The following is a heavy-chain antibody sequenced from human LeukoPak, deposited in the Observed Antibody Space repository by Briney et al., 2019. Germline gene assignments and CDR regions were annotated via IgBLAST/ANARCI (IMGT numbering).Heavy chain of an antibody. CDR2: INPNSGGT. CDR3: ARGYYYGSGSYYSPDY. Sequence: ASVKVSRKASGYTFSGYYMHWVRQAPGQGLEWIGWINPNSGGTNYAQKSQGRVTMTRDTSISTAYMELSRLRSDDTAVYYCARGYYYGSGSYYSPDYWGQGTLVTVS. CDR1: GYTFSGYY. J-gene: IGHJ4*02. D-gene: IGHD3-10*01. V-gene: IGHV1-2*02.